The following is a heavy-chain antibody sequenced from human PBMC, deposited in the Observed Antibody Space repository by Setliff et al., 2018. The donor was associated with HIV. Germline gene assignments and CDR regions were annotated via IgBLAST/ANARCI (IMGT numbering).Heavy chain of an antibody. CDR2: ISAYNGNT. CDR1: GYTFTSYG. J-gene: IGHJ3*01. V-gene: IGHV1-18*01. CDR3: ARETAPAHYYGSGSYRLHAFDV. D-gene: IGHD3-10*01. Sequence: ASVKVSCKASGYTFTSYGISWVRQAPGQGLEWMGWISAYNGNTNYAQKLQGRVTMTTDTSTSTAYMELRSLRSDDTAVYYCARETAPAHYYGSGSYRLHAFDVWGQGTMVTVSS.